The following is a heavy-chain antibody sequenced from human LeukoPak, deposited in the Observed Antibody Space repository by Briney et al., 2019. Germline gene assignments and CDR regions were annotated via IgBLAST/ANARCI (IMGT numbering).Heavy chain of an antibody. CDR2: INPNSGGT. V-gene: IGHV1-2*02. Sequence: ASVKVSCKASGYTFTGYYMHWVRQAPGQGLEWMGWINPNSGGTNCAQKFQGRVTMTRDTSISTAYMELSRLRSDDTAVYYCARGSRYCSSTSCYRRWFDPWGQGTLVTVSS. CDR1: GYTFTGYY. CDR3: ARGSRYCSSTSCYRRWFDP. D-gene: IGHD2-2*01. J-gene: IGHJ5*02.